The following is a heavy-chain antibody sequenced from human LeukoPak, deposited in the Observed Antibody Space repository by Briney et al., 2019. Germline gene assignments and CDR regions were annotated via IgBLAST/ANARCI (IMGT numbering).Heavy chain of an antibody. CDR2: INHSGST. CDR3: ARGQPRDPTDSSGWYYFDY. V-gene: IGHV4-34*01. Sequence: SETLSLTCAVYGGSFSGYYWSWIRQPPGKGLEWIGEINHSGSTNYNPSLKSRVTISVDTSKNQFSLKLSSVTAADTAVYYCARGQPRDPTDSSGWYYFDYWGQGSLVTVSS. CDR1: GGSFSGYY. D-gene: IGHD6-19*01. J-gene: IGHJ4*02.